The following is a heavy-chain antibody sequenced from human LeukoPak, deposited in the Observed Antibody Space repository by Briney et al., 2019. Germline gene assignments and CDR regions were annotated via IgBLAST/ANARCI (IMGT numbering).Heavy chain of an antibody. V-gene: IGHV3-74*01. D-gene: IGHD1-26*01. Sequence: GGSLRLSCAASGFTFSSYWMHWVRHAPGKGLVWVSRINSDGSSTNYADSVKGRFTISRDNAKNTLFLLMNSLRAEDTAVYYCARVGATSYYWGQGSLVTVSS. CDR1: GFTFSSYW. CDR2: INSDGSST. J-gene: IGHJ4*02. CDR3: ARVGATSYY.